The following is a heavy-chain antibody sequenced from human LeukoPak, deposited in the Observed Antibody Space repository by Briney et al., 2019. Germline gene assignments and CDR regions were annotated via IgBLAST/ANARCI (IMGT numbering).Heavy chain of an antibody. CDR1: GYTFTSYY. D-gene: IGHD3-22*01. Sequence: ASVKVSCKASGYTFTSYYMHWVRQAPGQGLEWMGIINPSGGSTSYAQKFQGRVTMTRDMSTSTVYMELSSLRSEDTAVYYCASHRVGYYDSSGYSVWGQGTLVTVSS. CDR2: INPSGGST. CDR3: ASHRVGYYDSSGYSV. V-gene: IGHV1-46*01. J-gene: IGHJ4*02.